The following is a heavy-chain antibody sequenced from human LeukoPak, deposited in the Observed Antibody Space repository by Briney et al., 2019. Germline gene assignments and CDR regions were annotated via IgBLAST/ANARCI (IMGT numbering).Heavy chain of an antibody. CDR2: INPNSGGT. CDR3: ARDPYYYDSSGYYYWFDP. J-gene: IGHJ5*02. CDR1: GYTFTGYY. V-gene: IGHV1-2*02. D-gene: IGHD3-22*01. Sequence: ASVTVSCKASGYTFTGYYMHWVRQAPGQGLEWMGWINPNSGGTNYAQKFQGRVTMTRDTSISTAYMELSRLRSDDTAVYYCARDPYYYDSSGYYYWFDPWGQGTLVTVSS.